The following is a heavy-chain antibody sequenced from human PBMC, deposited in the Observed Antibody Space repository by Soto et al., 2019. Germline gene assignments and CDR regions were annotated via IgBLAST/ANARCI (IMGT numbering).Heavy chain of an antibody. CDR1: GFTVSSNY. CDR2: IYSGGST. J-gene: IGHJ3*02. Sequence: HPGGSLRLSCAASGFTVSSNYMSWVRQAPGKGLEWVSVIYSGGSTYYADSVKGRFTISRDNSKNTLYLQMNSLRAEDTAVYYCARDXWLDCSGGSCHHDAFDIWGQGTMVTVSS. CDR3: ARDXWLDCSGGSCHHDAFDI. D-gene: IGHD2-15*01. V-gene: IGHV3-53*01.